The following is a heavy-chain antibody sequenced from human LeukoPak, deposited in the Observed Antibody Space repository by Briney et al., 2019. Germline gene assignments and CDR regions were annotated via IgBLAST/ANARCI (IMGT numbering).Heavy chain of an antibody. J-gene: IGHJ4*02. V-gene: IGHV3-48*01. CDR2: ISSSSSTI. Sequence: AGGSLRLSCAASGFTFSSYSMNWVRQAPGKGLEWVSYISSSSSTIYYADSVKGRFTISRDNSKYTLSLQMNSLRAEDTALYYCAKDRGQWLVRGYFDYWGQGTLVTVSS. CDR1: GFTFSSYS. CDR3: AKDRGQWLVRGYFDY. D-gene: IGHD6-19*01.